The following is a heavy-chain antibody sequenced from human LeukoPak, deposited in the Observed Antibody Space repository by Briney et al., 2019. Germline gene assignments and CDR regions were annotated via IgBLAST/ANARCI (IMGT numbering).Heavy chain of an antibody. CDR1: AFTFSYYA. CDR2: ISYDGSNK. J-gene: IGHJ4*02. CDR3: ARDGIFDY. Sequence: PGTSLRLSCAASAFTFSYYAMHWVRQAPGKGLEWVAVISYDGSNKYYADSVKGRFTISRDDAKNSLYLQMNSLRAEDTAVYYCARDGIFDYWGQGTLVTVSS. V-gene: IGHV3-30-3*01.